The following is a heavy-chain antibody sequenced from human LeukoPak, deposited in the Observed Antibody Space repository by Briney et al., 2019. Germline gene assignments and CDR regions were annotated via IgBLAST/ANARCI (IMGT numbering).Heavy chain of an antibody. CDR3: ASVTTVTTKGHGAFDI. D-gene: IGHD4-17*01. CDR1: GGTFSSSA. CDR2: IIPIFGSS. Sequence: SVKVSCKASGGTFSSSAISWVRQAPGQGLEWLGGIIPIFGSSNYAQNFQDRVTITADESTSTAYMELSSLRSEDMAVYYCASVTTVTTKGHGAFDIWGQGTMVTVSS. J-gene: IGHJ3*02. V-gene: IGHV1-69*13.